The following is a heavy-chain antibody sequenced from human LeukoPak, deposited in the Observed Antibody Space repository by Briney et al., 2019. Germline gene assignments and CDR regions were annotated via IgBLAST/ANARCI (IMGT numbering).Heavy chain of an antibody. J-gene: IGHJ4*02. CDR2: ISYDGSNK. CDR3: AKDGLQMITFGGLYYFDY. Sequence: PGGSLRLSCAASGFIFSSYGMHWVRQAPGKGLEWVAVISYDGSNKYYADSVKGRFTISRDNSKNTLYLQMNSLRAEDTAVYYCAKDGLQMITFGGLYYFDYWGQGTLVTVSS. CDR1: GFIFSSYG. D-gene: IGHD3-16*01. V-gene: IGHV3-30*18.